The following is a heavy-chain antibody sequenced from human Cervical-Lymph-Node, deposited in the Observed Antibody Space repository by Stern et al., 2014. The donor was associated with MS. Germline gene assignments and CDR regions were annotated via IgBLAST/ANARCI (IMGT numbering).Heavy chain of an antibody. Sequence: QVQLQESGPGLVRPSQTLSLTCTVSGGSISSGSDYWSWIRQPVGKGLEWIGRIHPSGSAFYTPSLKSRVPISTDTSMNQFSLELNSATAADTAIYYCASGYRIFDYWGQGILVTVSS. CDR2: IHPSGSA. D-gene: IGHD5-18*01. J-gene: IGHJ4*02. CDR1: GGSISSGSDY. CDR3: ASGYRIFDY. V-gene: IGHV4-61*02.